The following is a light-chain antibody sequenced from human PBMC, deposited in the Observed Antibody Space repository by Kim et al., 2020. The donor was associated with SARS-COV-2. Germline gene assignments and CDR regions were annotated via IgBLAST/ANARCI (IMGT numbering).Light chain of an antibody. V-gene: IGLV3-1*01. CDR1: KLGHKY. CDR2: QDN. CDR3: QAWDSSTVV. J-gene: IGLJ2*01. Sequence: SYELTQPPSVSVSPGQTASITCSGDKLGHKYTCWYQQKPGQSPVLVIYQDNKRPSGIPERFSGSNSGNTATLTISGTQPMDEADYYCQAWDSSTVVFGGGTKLTVL.